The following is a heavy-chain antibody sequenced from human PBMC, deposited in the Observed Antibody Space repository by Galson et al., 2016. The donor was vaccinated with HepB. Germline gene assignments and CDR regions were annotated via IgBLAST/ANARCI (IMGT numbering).Heavy chain of an antibody. J-gene: IGHJ4*02. D-gene: IGHD3-3*01. CDR3: AKWHGFWSGYNICFDY. CDR2: ISSSSTTT. CDR1: GFTFSTYA. V-gene: IGHV3-23*01. Sequence: SLRLSCAASGFTFSTYAMSWVRQAPGKGLEWVSGISSSSTTTYYADSVKGRFTISRDNSKNTLYLQLNSLRAEDTAVYYCAKWHGFWSGYNICFDYWGQGTLVTVSS.